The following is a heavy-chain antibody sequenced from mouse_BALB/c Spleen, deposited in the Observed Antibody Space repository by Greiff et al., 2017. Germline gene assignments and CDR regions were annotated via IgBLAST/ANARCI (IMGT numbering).Heavy chain of an antibody. J-gene: IGHJ3*01. Sequence: EVQLVESGGGLVKPGGSLKLSCAASGFTFSSYAMSWVRQSPEKRLEWVAEISSGGSYTYYPDTVTGRFTISRDNAKNTLYLEMSSLRSEDTAMYYCARANYDGYSPAYWGQGTLVTVSA. V-gene: IGHV5-9-4*01. CDR1: GFTFSSYA. CDR3: ARANYDGYSPAY. CDR2: ISSGGSYT. D-gene: IGHD2-3*01.